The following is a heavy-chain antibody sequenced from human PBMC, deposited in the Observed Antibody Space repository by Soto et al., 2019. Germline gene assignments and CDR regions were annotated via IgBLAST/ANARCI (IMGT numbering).Heavy chain of an antibody. Sequence: PGGSLRLSCATSGFTFSNYKMNWVRQAPGKGLEWVSAISSGGTYIYYADSVKGRFTISRDDARNSLYLQMTSLRAEETAIYYCVRDSSHKVVWGQGTTATVSS. J-gene: IGHJ6*02. CDR1: GFTFSNYK. CDR3: VRDSSHKVV. V-gene: IGHV3-21*01. CDR2: ISSGGTYI.